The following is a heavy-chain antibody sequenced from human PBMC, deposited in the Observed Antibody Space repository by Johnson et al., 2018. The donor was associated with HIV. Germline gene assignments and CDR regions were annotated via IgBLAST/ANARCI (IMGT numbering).Heavy chain of an antibody. J-gene: IGHJ3*02. D-gene: IGHD2-15*01. V-gene: IGHV3-30-3*01. CDR1: GFTFSSYA. CDR3: ASLMRMGNAFDI. CDR2: ISYDGSNK. Sequence: QVQLVESGGGVVQPGRSLRLSCAASGFTFSSYAMHWVRQAPGKGLEWVAVISYDGSNKYYADSVKGRFTISRDNSKNTLYLQMNSLGAEDTAVYYCASLMRMGNAFDIWGQGTMVTVSS.